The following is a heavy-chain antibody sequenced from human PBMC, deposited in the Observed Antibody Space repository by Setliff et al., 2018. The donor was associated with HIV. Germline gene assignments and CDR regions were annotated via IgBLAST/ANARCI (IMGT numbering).Heavy chain of an antibody. V-gene: IGHV4-39*01. CDR3: ARYRSKLDWFDP. Sequence: PSETLSLTCTVSGASISSSTDYWGWIRQSPGKGLEWIGSRYYSGSTYQNPSLKSRVTIPVDTSKNQFSLELSSVTASDTAVYYCARYRSKLDWFDPWGQGILVTVSS. CDR1: GASISSSTDY. CDR2: RYYSGST. J-gene: IGHJ5*02. D-gene: IGHD1-26*01.